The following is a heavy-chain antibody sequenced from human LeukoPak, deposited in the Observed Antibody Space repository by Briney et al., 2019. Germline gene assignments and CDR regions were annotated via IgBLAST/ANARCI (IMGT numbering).Heavy chain of an antibody. V-gene: IGHV3-30-3*01. J-gene: IGHJ4*02. D-gene: IGHD3-10*02. CDR1: GFTFSSYA. CDR2: ISYDGSNK. Sequence: PGGSLRLSCAASGFTFSSYAMHWVRQAPGKGLEWVAVISYDGSNKYYADSVKGRFTISRDNSKNTLYLQMNSLRAEDTAVYYCARDYYVAVREGIPDYWGQGTLVTVSS. CDR3: ARDYYVAVREGIPDY.